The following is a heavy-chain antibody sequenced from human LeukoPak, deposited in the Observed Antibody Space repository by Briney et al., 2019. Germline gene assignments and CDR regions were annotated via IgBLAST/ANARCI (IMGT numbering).Heavy chain of an antibody. D-gene: IGHD3-3*01. J-gene: IGHJ6*03. CDR1: GGSISSRY. CDR2: IYYSGST. Sequence: SETLSLTCPVSGGSISSRYWSWIRQPPGKGLKWIGYIYYSGSTNYNPSLKSRVTISVDTSKNQFSLKLSSVTAADTAVYYCARATNTDDFWSGYYWSYYYMDVWGKGTTVTVSS. V-gene: IGHV4-59*11. CDR3: ARATNTDDFWSGYYWSYYYMDV.